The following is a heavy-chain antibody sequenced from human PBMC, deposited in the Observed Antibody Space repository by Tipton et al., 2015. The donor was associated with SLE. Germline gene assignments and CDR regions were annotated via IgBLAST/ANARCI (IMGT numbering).Heavy chain of an antibody. CDR1: GFTFSNYG. J-gene: IGHJ4*02. V-gene: IGHV3-33*01. CDR3: ARGGGGNHLKAFDY. D-gene: IGHD2-15*01. Sequence: SLRLSCATSGFTFSNYGMHWVRQAPGKGLEWVAVIWYDGVTKYYADSVKGRLTISRDNSENTLYLHMSSLRVEDTAVYYCARGGGGNHLKAFDYWGQGTLVTVSS. CDR2: IWYDGVTK.